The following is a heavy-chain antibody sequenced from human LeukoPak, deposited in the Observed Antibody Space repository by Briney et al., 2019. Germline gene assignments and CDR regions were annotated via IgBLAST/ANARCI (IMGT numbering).Heavy chain of an antibody. D-gene: IGHD1-7*01. J-gene: IGHJ6*02. CDR2: MNPNSGNT. Sequence: ASVKVSCKASGYTFTSYDINWVRQATGQGLEWMGWMNPNSGNTGYAQKFQGRVTMTRNTSISTAYMELSSLRSEDTAVYYCARGVQNNWNCVYYYYGMDVWGQGTTVTVSS. CDR3: ARGVQNNWNCVYYYYGMDV. V-gene: IGHV1-8*01. CDR1: GYTFTSYD.